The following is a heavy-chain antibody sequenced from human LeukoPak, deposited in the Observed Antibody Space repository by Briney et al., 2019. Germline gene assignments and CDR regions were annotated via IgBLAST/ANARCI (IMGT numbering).Heavy chain of an antibody. V-gene: IGHV4-38-2*01. J-gene: IGHJ4*02. Sequence: SETLSLTCVVSDFSISSGYFWGWIRQPPGKGLEYIGSIYHGGTAYYNPSLKSRVTLSIDTSKNQFSLRLTSVTAADTAVYYCARGQYDPFDCWGQGILVTVSS. CDR3: ARGQYDPFDC. D-gene: IGHD3-3*01. CDR2: IYHGGTA. CDR1: DFSISSGYF.